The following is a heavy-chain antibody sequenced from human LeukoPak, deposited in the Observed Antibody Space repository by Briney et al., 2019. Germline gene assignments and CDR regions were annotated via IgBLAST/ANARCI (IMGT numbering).Heavy chain of an antibody. CDR2: IYYSGGT. V-gene: IGHV4-59*12. J-gene: IGHJ4*02. D-gene: IGHD4-23*01. CDR3: ARSTGGFDY. Sequence: PSETLSLTCTVSGGSISSYYWSWIRQPPGKGLEWIGYIYYSGGTIYNPSLKSRVTISVDTSKNQFSLKLSSVTAADTAVYYCARSTGGFDYWGQGTLVTVSS. CDR1: GGSISSYY.